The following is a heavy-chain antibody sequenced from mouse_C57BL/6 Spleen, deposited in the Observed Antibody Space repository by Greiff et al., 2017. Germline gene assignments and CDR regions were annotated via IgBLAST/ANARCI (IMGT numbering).Heavy chain of an antibody. Sequence: VKLQQPGAELVRPGSSVKLSCKASGYTFTSYWMDWVKQRPGQGLEWIGNIYPSDSETHYNQKFKDKATLTVDKSSSTAYMQLSSLTSEDSAVYYCARHYGSSPAWFAYWGQGTLVTVSA. CDR3: ARHYGSSPAWFAY. D-gene: IGHD1-1*01. CDR1: GYTFTSYW. J-gene: IGHJ3*01. CDR2: IYPSDSET. V-gene: IGHV1-61*01.